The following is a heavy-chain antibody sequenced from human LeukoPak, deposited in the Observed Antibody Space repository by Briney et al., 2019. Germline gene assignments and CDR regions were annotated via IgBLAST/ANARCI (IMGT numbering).Heavy chain of an antibody. CDR1: GGSFSGYY. V-gene: IGHV4-34*01. Sequence: AETLSLTCAVYGGSFSGYYWSWIRQPPGRGLEGIGEINHRGSNNYNPSLKRRVTISVKTSKKQFSLKRRDGAAADTAVYYCARGRYSGSRSFDYWGQGTLVTVSS. D-gene: IGHD1-26*01. J-gene: IGHJ4*02. CDR3: ARGRYSGSRSFDY. CDR2: INHRGSN.